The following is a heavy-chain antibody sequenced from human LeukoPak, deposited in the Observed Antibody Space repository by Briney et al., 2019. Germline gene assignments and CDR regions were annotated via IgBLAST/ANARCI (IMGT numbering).Heavy chain of an antibody. CDR1: GYSFTNYW. D-gene: IGHD3-10*01. V-gene: IGHV5-51*01. Sequence: GESLKISCKGSGYSFTNYWIGWVRQMPGKGLEWMGIIYPGDSDTRYTPSFQGQVTISADKSISTAYLQWSSLKASDTAMYYCARGGRYYYGSGSYYVYWGQGTLVTVSS. CDR3: ARGGRYYYGSGSYYVY. J-gene: IGHJ4*02. CDR2: IYPGDSDT.